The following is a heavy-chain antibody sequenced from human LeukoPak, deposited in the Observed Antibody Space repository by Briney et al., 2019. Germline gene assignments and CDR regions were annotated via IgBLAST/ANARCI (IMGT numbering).Heavy chain of an antibody. D-gene: IGHD5-24*01. CDR1: GDSINSGGYY. J-gene: IGHJ4*02. V-gene: IGHV4-31*03. CDR2: IYSSQTA. CDR3: ARREGHGYTYFFDY. Sequence: SETLSLTCSVSGDSINSGGYYWSWLRQRTGKGLEWIGYIYSSQTAYYSPSRKSRAAISLDTSRNQFSLKLTSVTAADTAMYFCARREGHGYTYFFDYWGQGTLVTVSS.